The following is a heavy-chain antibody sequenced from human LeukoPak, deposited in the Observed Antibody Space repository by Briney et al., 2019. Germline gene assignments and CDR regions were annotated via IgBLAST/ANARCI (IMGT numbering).Heavy chain of an antibody. D-gene: IGHD3-10*01. V-gene: IGHV3-49*03. CDR3: TRGGWFGELGDFDY. CDR1: GFTFGDYA. Sequence: GGSLRLSCTASGFTFGDYAMSWFRQAPGKGLEWVGFIRSKAYGGTTEYAASVKGRFTISRDDSKSIAYLQMNSLKTEDTAVYYCTRGGWFGELGDFDYWGQGTLVTVSS. CDR2: IRSKAYGGTT. J-gene: IGHJ4*02.